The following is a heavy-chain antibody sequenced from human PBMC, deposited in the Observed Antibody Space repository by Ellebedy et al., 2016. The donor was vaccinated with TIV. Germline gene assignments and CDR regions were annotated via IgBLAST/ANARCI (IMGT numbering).Heavy chain of an antibody. J-gene: IGHJ4*02. CDR3: ARHLGSGGDFDY. CDR1: GYRFTNYW. V-gene: IGHV5-51*01. CDR2: IHPGDSNT. Sequence: KVSCKASGYRFTNYWIGWVRQMPGKGLEWMGIIHPGDSNTRYSPSFQGQVTISADKSISVAYLQWSSLQASDTALYYCARHLGSGGDFDYWGQGTLLTVSS. D-gene: IGHD3-10*01.